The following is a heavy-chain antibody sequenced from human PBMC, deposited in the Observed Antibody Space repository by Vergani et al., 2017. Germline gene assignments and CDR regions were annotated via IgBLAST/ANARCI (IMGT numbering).Heavy chain of an antibody. J-gene: IGHJ4*02. CDR3: ATSGSIRIVVSARDNKAFDM. CDR2: ISTRSSYT. V-gene: IGHV3-21*01. CDR1: GFMFNNYN. D-gene: IGHD2-21*01. Sequence: EVQLVESGGGLVKPGGSLTLSCAASGFMFNNYNPNWVRQAPGKGLEWVSTISTRSSYTHYADSVRGRFTISRDDSQNSLYLQMNSLRAEDAAVYYCATSGSIRIVVSARDNKAFDMWGQGTVVTVSS.